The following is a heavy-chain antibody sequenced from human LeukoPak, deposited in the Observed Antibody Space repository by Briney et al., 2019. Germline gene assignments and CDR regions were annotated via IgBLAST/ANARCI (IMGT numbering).Heavy chain of an antibody. V-gene: IGHV3-21*01. CDR1: GFTFSNYE. CDR2: ISSSSSYI. J-gene: IGHJ4*02. Sequence: GGSLRLSCAASGFTFSNYEMNWVRQAPGKGLEWVSSISSSSSYIYYADSVKGRFTISRDNAKNSLYLQMNSLRAEDTAVYYCAIAVAGPFDYWGQGTLVTVSS. D-gene: IGHD6-19*01. CDR3: AIAVAGPFDY.